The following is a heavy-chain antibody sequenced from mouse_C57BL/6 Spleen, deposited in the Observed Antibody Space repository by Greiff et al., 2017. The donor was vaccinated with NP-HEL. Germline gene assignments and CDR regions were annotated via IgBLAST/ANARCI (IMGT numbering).Heavy chain of an antibody. V-gene: IGHV1-59*01. J-gene: IGHJ4*01. Sequence: QVQLQQPGAELVRPGTSVKLSCKASGYTFTSYWMHWVKQRPGQGLEWIGVIDPSDSYTNYNQKFKGKATLTVDTSSSTAYMQLSSLTSEDSAVYYCARRGYDRDAMDYWGQGTSVTVSS. D-gene: IGHD2-2*01. CDR3: ARRGYDRDAMDY. CDR2: IDPSDSYT. CDR1: GYTFTSYW.